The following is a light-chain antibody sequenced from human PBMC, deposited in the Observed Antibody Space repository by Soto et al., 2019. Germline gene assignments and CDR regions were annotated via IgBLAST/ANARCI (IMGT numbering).Light chain of an antibody. CDR1: KSNIGSNY. V-gene: IGLV1-47*02. CDR3: AVWDDSLSGRV. CDR2: SNY. Sequence: QPVLTQPPSASGTPGQRVTISCSGSKSNIGSNYVYWYQQVPGTAPKLLIYSNYQRPSGVPDRFSGSKSGTSASLAISGLRSEDEADYYCAVWDDSLSGRVFGGGTKLTVL. J-gene: IGLJ3*02.